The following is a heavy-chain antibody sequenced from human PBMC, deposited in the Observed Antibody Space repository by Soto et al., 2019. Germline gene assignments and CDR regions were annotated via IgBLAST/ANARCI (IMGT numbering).Heavy chain of an antibody. D-gene: IGHD6-19*01. CDR2: ISGSGGST. CDR3: AKDSSGDIAVAGNFDY. J-gene: IGHJ4*02. Sequence: PGGSLRLSCAASGFTFSSYAMSWVRQAPGKGLEWVSAISGSGGSTYYADSVKGRFTISRDNSKNTLYLQMNSLRAEDTAVYYCAKDSSGDIAVAGNFDYWGQGTLVTVSS. V-gene: IGHV3-23*01. CDR1: GFTFSSYA.